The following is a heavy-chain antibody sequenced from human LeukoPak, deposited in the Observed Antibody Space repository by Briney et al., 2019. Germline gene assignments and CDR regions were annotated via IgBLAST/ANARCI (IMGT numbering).Heavy chain of an antibody. CDR2: IKSKTDGGTT. D-gene: IGHD3-9*01. Sequence: GGSLRLSCAASGFTFSNAWMSWVRQAPGKGLEWVGRIKSKTDGGTTDYAAPVKGRFTMSRDDSKNTLYLQMNSLRTEDTAVYYCTTGNILTGYYKFRPDYWGQGTLVTVSS. V-gene: IGHV3-15*01. CDR1: GFTFSNAW. J-gene: IGHJ4*02. CDR3: TTGNILTGYYKFRPDY.